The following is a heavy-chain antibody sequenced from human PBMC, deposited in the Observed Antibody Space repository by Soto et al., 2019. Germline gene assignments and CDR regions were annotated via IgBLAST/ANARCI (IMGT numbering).Heavy chain of an antibody. V-gene: IGHV3-23*01. Sequence: GGSLRLSCAASGFTFSSYAMSWVRQAPGKGLEWVSAISGSGGSTYYADSVKGRFTISRDNSKNTLYLQMNSLRAEDTAVYYCAKALRVPGLHLGELSRTHFDYWGQGTLVTVSS. CDR3: AKALRVPGLHLGELSRTHFDY. J-gene: IGHJ4*02. CDR1: GFTFSSYA. D-gene: IGHD3-16*02. CDR2: ISGSGGST.